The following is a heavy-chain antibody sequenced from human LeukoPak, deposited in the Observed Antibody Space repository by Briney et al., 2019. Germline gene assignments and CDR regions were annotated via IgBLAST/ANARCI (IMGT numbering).Heavy chain of an antibody. CDR1: GFTFSGSA. Sequence: TGGSLKLSCAASGFTFSGSALHWVRQASGKGLEWVVRITSKPNNYATAYAASVKGRFTISRDDSKNTAYLQMNSLKTEDTAVYYCSRWELGTTSPFDYWGQGTLVTVSS. V-gene: IGHV3-73*01. D-gene: IGHD1-26*01. CDR2: ITSKPNNYAT. J-gene: IGHJ4*02. CDR3: SRWELGTTSPFDY.